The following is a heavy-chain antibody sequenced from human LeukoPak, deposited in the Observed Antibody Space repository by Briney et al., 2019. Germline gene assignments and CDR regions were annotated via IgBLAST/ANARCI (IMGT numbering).Heavy chain of an antibody. CDR1: GYTFTSYD. CDR3: ARGYDSSGYYFDY. D-gene: IGHD3-22*01. V-gene: IGHV1-8*01. J-gene: IGHJ4*02. CDR2: MNPNSGNT. Sequence: ASVKVSCKASGYTFTSYDINWVRQATGQGLEWMGWMNPNSGNTGYAQKFQGRVTMTRNTSISTAYTELSSLRSEDTAVYYCARGYDSSGYYFDYWGQGTLVTVSS.